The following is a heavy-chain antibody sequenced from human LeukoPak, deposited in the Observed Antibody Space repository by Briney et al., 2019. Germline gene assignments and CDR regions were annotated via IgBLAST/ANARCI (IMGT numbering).Heavy chain of an antibody. CDR3: ARSPTKRVPEDY. Sequence: SGTLSPTCAVSSGSIFSSNWWSWVRQPPGKGLEWIGQIFHSGSTSYSPSLKSRVTISVDKSKNQFSLRLTSVTAADTAVYYCARSPTKRVPEDYWGQGTLVTVSS. CDR2: IFHSGST. CDR1: SGSIFSSNW. V-gene: IGHV4-4*02. J-gene: IGHJ4*02. D-gene: IGHD2-2*01.